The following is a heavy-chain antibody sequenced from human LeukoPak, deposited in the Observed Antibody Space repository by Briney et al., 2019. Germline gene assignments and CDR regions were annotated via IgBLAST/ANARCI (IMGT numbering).Heavy chain of an antibody. Sequence: SETLSLTCAVYGGSFSGYYWSWIRQPPGKGLEWIGEINHSGSTNYNPSLKSRVTISVDTSKNQFSLKLSSVTAADTAVYYCARAQYYDYVWGSYRTPFDYWGQGTLVTVSP. CDR2: INHSGST. CDR3: ARAQYYDYVWGSYRTPFDY. V-gene: IGHV4-34*01. CDR1: GGSFSGYY. J-gene: IGHJ4*02. D-gene: IGHD3-16*02.